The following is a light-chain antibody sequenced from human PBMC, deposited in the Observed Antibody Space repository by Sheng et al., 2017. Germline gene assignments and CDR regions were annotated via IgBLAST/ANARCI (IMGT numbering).Light chain of an antibody. CDR1: QGIRND. CDR2: DAS. J-gene: IGKJ5*01. CDR3: QQYDNLPLT. V-gene: IGKV1-33*01. Sequence: DIQMTQSPSSLSASVGDRVTITCRASQGIRNDLGWYQQKPGKAPKLLIYDASNLETGVTSRFSGSGSGTDFTFTISSLQPEDIATYYCQQYDNLPLTFGQGTRLEIK.